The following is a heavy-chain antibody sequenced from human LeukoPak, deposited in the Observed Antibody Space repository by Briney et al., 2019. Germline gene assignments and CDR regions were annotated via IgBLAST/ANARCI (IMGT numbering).Heavy chain of an antibody. CDR1: RFTFSNYG. J-gene: IGHJ3*02. D-gene: IGHD2-15*01. CDR2: ISYDGSNK. Sequence: GGSLRLSCAASRFTFSNYGMHWVRQAPGNGLEWVAIISYDGSNKYYADSVKGRFTISRDNSKNTLYLQMNSLRAEDTAVYYCAKSPIVVVANDAFDIWGQGTMVTVSS. CDR3: AKSPIVVVANDAFDI. V-gene: IGHV3-30*18.